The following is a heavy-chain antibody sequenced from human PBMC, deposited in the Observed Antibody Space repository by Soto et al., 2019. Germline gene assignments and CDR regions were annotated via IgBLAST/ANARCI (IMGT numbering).Heavy chain of an antibody. CDR1: GFTFSSYW. CDR2: IKQDGSEK. CDR3: ARGYAWFGDWFDP. V-gene: IGHV3-7*03. J-gene: IGHJ5*02. D-gene: IGHD3-10*01. Sequence: PGGSLRLSCAASGFTFSSYWMSWVRQAPGKGLEWVANIKQDGSEKYYVDSVKGRFTISRDNARNSLYLQMNSLRAEDTAVYYCARGYAWFGDWFDPWGQGTLVTVSS.